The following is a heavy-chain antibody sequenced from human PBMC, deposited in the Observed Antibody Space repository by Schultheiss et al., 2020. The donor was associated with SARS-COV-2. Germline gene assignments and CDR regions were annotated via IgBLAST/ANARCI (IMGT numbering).Heavy chain of an antibody. CDR2: ISSNGGST. CDR1: GFTFSDYY. CDR3: AKAPSAIVVVPAAILGYYMDV. Sequence: GGSLRLSCAASGFTFSDYYMSWIRQAPGKGLEYVSAISSNGGSTYYADSVKGRFTISRDNSKNTLYLQMNSLRAEDTAVYYCAKAPSAIVVVPAAILGYYMDVWGKGTTVTVSS. D-gene: IGHD2-2*01. V-gene: IGHV3-64*04. J-gene: IGHJ6*03.